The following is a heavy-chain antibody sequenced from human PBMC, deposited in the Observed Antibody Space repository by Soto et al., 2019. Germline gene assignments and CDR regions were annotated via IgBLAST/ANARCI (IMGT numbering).Heavy chain of an antibody. D-gene: IGHD1-1*01. CDR2: IYYTGNT. Sequence: QVQLQESGPGLVKPSQTLSLTCTVSGGSISSGGTGSYWTWIRQLPGKGLEWIGYIYYTGNTYYTTPIKXXPPISIDTSENQFSLKLTSVTAADTAVYFCASGHDAYKVRYWGQGTLVTVSS. J-gene: IGHJ4*02. CDR1: GGSISSGGTGSY. V-gene: IGHV4-31*03. CDR3: ASGHDAYKVRY.